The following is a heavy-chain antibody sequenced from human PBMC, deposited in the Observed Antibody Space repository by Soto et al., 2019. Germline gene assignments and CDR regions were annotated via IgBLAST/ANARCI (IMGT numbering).Heavy chain of an antibody. CDR3: ARTPITMVRGPKADY. Sequence: GGSLRLSCAASGFTFYDYGMSWVRQAPGKGLEWVSGINWNGGSTGYADSVKGRFTISRDNAKNSLYLQMNSLRAEDTAVYYCARTPITMVRGPKADYWGQGTLVTVSS. CDR1: GFTFYDYG. CDR2: INWNGGST. J-gene: IGHJ4*02. V-gene: IGHV3-20*04. D-gene: IGHD3-10*01.